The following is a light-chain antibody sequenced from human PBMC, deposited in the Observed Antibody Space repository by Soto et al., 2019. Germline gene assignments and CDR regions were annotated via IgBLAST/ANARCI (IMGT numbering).Light chain of an antibody. CDR2: DAS. Sequence: DIQMTQSPSSLSASVGDRVTITCRASQSISSHLNWYQQKPGKAPKLLIYDASSLESGVPSRFSCSGAGTDCTRTISSLQPEDVETDYCQQSYSTPRTFGQGTKVDIK. V-gene: IGKV1-39*01. CDR1: QSISSH. J-gene: IGKJ1*01. CDR3: QQSYSTPRT.